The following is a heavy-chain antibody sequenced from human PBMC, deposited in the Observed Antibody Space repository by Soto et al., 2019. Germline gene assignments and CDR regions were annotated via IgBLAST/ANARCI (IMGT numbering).Heavy chain of an antibody. CDR3: AREPPRGYYGSGSYNGFDP. CDR2: TYTSGST. V-gene: IGHV4-4*07. Sequence: SETLSLTCTVSGGSISSYYWSWIRQPAGKGLEWIGRTYTSGSTNYNPSLKSRVTMSVDTSKNQFSLKLSSVTAADTAVYYCAREPPRGYYGSGSYNGFDPWGQGTLVTVSS. D-gene: IGHD3-10*01. CDR1: GGSISSYY. J-gene: IGHJ5*02.